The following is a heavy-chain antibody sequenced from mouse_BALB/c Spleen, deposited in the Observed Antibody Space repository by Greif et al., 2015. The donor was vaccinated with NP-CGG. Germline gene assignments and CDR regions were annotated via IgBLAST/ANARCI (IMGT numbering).Heavy chain of an antibody. CDR1: GFSLTDYG. D-gene: IGHD5-1*01. V-gene: IGHV2-6-5*01. Sequence: VHLVESGPGLVAPSQSLSITCTVSGFSLTDYGVSWIRQPPGKGLEWLGVIWGGGSTYYNSALKSRLSISKDNSKSEGFLKMNSLQTDDTAMYYCAKHGGNEYGYFDYWGQGTTLTVSS. CDR3: AKHGGNEYGYFDY. J-gene: IGHJ2*01. CDR2: IWGGGST.